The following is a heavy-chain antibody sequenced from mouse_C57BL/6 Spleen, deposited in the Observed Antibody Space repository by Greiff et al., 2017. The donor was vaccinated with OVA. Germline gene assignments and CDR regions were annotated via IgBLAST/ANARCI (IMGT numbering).Heavy chain of an antibody. CDR1: GFTFSSYG. CDR2: ISSGGSYT. V-gene: IGHV5-6*01. J-gene: IGHJ3*01. CDR3: ARHADGYSFAY. D-gene: IGHD2-3*01. Sequence: EVNVVESGGDLVKPGGSLKLSCAASGFTFSSYGMSWVRQTPDKRLEWVATISSGGSYTYYPDSVKGRFTISRDNAKNTLYLQMSSLKSEDTAMYYCARHADGYSFAYWGQGTLVTVSA.